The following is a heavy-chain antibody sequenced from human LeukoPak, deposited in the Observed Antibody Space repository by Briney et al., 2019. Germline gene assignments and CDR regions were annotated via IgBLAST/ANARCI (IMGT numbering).Heavy chain of an antibody. D-gene: IGHD2-2*02. CDR3: AKHHCSSTSCYRVFDF. Sequence: GGSLRLSCAGSAFTLSSHSMHWVRQAPGKGLEWVSGISGSGGTTYYADSVKGRFTISRDNSKNTLYLQMNSLRAEDTAVYYCAKHHCSSTSCYRVFDFWGQGTLVTVSS. V-gene: IGHV3-23*01. CDR2: ISGSGGTT. CDR1: AFTLSSHS. J-gene: IGHJ4*02.